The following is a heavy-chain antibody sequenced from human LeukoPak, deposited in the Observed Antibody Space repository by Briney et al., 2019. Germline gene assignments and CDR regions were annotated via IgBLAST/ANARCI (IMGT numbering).Heavy chain of an antibody. V-gene: IGHV3-9*01. D-gene: IGHD6-13*01. CDR3: AKGPPPYSSSWYYFDY. J-gene: IGHJ4*02. Sequence: GGSLRLSCAASGFTFDDYAMHWVRQAPGKGLEWVSGISWNSGSIVYADSVKGRFTISRDNAKNSLYLQMNSLRAEDTALYYCAKGPPPYSSSWYYFDYWGQGTLVTVSS. CDR2: ISWNSGSI. CDR1: GFTFDDYA.